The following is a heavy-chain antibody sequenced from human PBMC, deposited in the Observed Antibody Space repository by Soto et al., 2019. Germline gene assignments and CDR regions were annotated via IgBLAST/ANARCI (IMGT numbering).Heavy chain of an antibody. V-gene: IGHV4-59*01. CDR3: ASHQHYYDSSGYYYYGMDA. CDR1: GGSISSYY. Sequence: SETLSLTCTVSGGSISSYYWSWIRQPPGKGLEWIGYIYYSGSTNYNPSLKSRVTISVDTSKNQFSLKLSSVTAADTAVYYCASHQHYYDSSGYYYYGMDAWGQGTTVTVSS. D-gene: IGHD3-22*01. CDR2: IYYSGST. J-gene: IGHJ6*02.